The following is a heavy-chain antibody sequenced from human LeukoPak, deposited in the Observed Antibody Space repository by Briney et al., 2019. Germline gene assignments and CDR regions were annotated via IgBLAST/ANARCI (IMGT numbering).Heavy chain of an antibody. CDR1: GGSISSYY. CDR2: IYYSGST. D-gene: IGHD3-16*02. Sequence: SETLSLTCTVSGGSISSYYWSWLRLPPGKGLEWIGYIYYSGSTNYNPSLKSRVTISVDTSKNQFSLKLSSVTAADTAVYYCARTLGELSLFFDYWGQGTLVTVSS. J-gene: IGHJ4*02. CDR3: ARTLGELSLFFDY. V-gene: IGHV4-59*01.